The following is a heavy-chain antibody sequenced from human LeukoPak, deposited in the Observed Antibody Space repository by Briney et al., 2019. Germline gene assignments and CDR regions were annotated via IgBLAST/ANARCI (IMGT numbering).Heavy chain of an antibody. D-gene: IGHD3-22*01. Sequence: GGSLRLSCAASGFTVSSNYMSWVRQAPGKGLEWVSVIYSGGSTYYADSVKGRFTISRDKSKNTLYLQMNSLRAEDTAVYYCARDLSSSGYYADYWGQGTLVTVSS. CDR1: GFTVSSNY. J-gene: IGHJ4*02. CDR2: IYSGGST. V-gene: IGHV3-53*01. CDR3: ARDLSSSGYYADY.